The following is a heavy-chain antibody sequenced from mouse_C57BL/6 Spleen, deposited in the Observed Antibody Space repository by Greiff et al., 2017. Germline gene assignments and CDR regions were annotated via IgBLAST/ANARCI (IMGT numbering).Heavy chain of an antibody. J-gene: IGHJ3*01. CDR3: ASTFGSSSWFAY. CDR2: IDPSASNT. D-gene: IGHD1-1*01. V-gene: IGHV1-59*01. CDR1: GYTFTSYW. Sequence: QVKLQQSGAELVRPGTSVKLSCKASGYTFTSYWMHWVKQRPGQGLEWIGVIDPSASNTNYNQKYNGKATVTVERADCTAYMQLSMQTSGDSAVAYCASTFGSSSWFAYWGPGTMVTVSA.